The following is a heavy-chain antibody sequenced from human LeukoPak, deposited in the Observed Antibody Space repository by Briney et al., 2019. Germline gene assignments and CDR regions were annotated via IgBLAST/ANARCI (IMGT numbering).Heavy chain of an antibody. Sequence: SETLSLTCTLSGGSLRRYYWSWIRQPPGKGLEWNGYIYYSGSTNSNPSLKRRVTISVDTSKNQFSLNLYSVTAADTAVYYCARRSNSWIEFDYWGQGTLVTVSS. J-gene: IGHJ4*02. CDR2: IYYSGST. CDR1: GGSLRRYY. CDR3: ARRSNSWIEFDY. D-gene: IGHD6-13*01. V-gene: IGHV4-59*08.